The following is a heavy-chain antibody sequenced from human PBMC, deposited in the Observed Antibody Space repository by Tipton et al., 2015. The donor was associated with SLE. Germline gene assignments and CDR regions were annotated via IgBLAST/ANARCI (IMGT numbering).Heavy chain of an antibody. Sequence: TLSLTCTVSGDSINSYYWSWIRQPPGEGLEWIGYIYYREGTNYNPSLMSRVTISADTSKNQFSLKLSSVTAADTAVYYCARETPVTTRVVYYYYMDVWGKGTTVTIPS. J-gene: IGHJ6*03. CDR3: ARETPVTTRVVYYYYMDV. CDR1: GDSINSYY. CDR2: IYYREGT. D-gene: IGHD4-11*01. V-gene: IGHV4-59*12.